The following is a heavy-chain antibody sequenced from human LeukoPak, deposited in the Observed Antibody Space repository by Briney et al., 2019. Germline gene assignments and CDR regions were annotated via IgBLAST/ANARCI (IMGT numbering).Heavy chain of an antibody. J-gene: IGHJ4*02. Sequence: PGGSLRLSCAASGFTFSDYYMSWIRQAPGKGLEWVSYISSSGSTIYYADSVKGRFTISRDNAKNSLYLQMNSLRAEDTAVYYCARDRYITMVRGVFDYWGQGTLVTVSS. CDR3: ARDRYITMVRGVFDY. V-gene: IGHV3-11*04. D-gene: IGHD3-10*01. CDR1: GFTFSDYY. CDR2: ISSSGSTI.